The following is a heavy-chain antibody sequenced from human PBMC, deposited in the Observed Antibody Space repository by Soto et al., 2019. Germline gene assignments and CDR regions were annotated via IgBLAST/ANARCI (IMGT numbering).Heavy chain of an antibody. V-gene: IGHV3-33*01. CDR1: GFTFSSYG. D-gene: IGHD4-4*01. Sequence: QVQLVESGGGVVQPGRSLRLSCAASGFTFSSYGMHWVRQAPGKGLEWVAVIWYDGSNKYYADSVKGRFTISRDNSKNTLYLQMNSLRAEDTAVYYCARVLDYSNYYYYYGMDVWGQGTTVTVSS. CDR3: ARVLDYSNYYYYYGMDV. CDR2: IWYDGSNK. J-gene: IGHJ6*02.